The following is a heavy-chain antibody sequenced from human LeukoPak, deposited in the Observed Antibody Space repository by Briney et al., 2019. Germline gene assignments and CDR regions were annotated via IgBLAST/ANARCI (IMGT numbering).Heavy chain of an antibody. D-gene: IGHD2-2*01. V-gene: IGHV3-66*02. CDR2: IYSGGST. CDR3: ARGSHAGREAFDI. J-gene: IGHJ3*02. Sequence: PGGSLRLXCAASGFTVSSKYMSWVRQTPGKGLEWVTVIYSGGSTYYADSVKGRFTISRDNSKNTLYLQMNSLRAEDTAVYYCARGSHAGREAFDIWGQGTMVAVSS. CDR1: GFTVSSKY.